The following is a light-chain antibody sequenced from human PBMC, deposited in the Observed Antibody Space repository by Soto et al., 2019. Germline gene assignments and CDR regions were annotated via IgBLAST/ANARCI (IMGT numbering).Light chain of an antibody. J-gene: IGLJ2*01. Sequence: QPVLTQSPSASASLGASVKLTCTLSSGHSNHAIAWHQLQPEKGPRYLMKLNSDGSHTKGDGIPDRFSGSSSGAERYLTISSLQSEDAADYYCQTWDTGIVIFGGGTKVTVL. CDR1: SGHSNHA. CDR2: LNSDGSH. CDR3: QTWDTGIVI. V-gene: IGLV4-69*01.